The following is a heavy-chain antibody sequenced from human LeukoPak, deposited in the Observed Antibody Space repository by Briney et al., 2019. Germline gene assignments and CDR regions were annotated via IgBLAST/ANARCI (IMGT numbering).Heavy chain of an antibody. CDR1: GFILSEFS. J-gene: IGHJ4*02. D-gene: IGHD1-26*01. Sequence: GWSLPVSCVSSGFILSEFSLNWVGQPAGKGLDWVSAIGQSGDTYYADSVKRRFVISRDNSKNIMYLQMNSLRVEDTAIYYCAKDKVPDGRWEVDFWGQGTQVTVSS. V-gene: IGHV3-23*01. CDR3: AKDKVPDGRWEVDF. CDR2: IGQSGDT.